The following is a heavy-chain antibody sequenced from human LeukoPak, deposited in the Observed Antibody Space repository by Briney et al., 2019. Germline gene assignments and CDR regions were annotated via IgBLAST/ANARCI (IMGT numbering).Heavy chain of an antibody. CDR2: IYHSGST. J-gene: IGHJ6*02. CDR3: ARGDNYYDSSGYNYYYYGMDV. Sequence: SETLSLTCTVSGGSIRSYYWSWIRQPPGKGLEWIGYIYHSGSTYYNPSLKSRVTISVDRSKNQFSLKLSSVTAADTAVYYCARGDNYYDSSGYNYYYYGMDVWGQGTTVTVSS. V-gene: IGHV4-59*12. CDR1: GGSIRSYY. D-gene: IGHD3-22*01.